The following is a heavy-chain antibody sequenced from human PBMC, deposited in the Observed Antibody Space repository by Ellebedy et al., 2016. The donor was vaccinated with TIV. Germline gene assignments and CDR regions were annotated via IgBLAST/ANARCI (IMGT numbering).Heavy chain of an antibody. CDR2: ISNTGTT. Sequence: SETLSLXXSVSGGSINIKNYYWGWIRQPPGKGLEWIGAISNTGTTHYNESLKSRVTLSVDTSKNQFSLKLTSVTATDTAVYYCARHGQFDYWGQGTLVIVSS. J-gene: IGHJ4*02. V-gene: IGHV4-39*01. CDR3: ARHGQFDY. CDR1: GGSINIKNYY.